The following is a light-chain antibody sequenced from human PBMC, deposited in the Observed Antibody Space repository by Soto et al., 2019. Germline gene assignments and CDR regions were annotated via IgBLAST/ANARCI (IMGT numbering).Light chain of an antibody. J-gene: IGKJ1*01. CDR3: QKRSNWPQT. V-gene: IGKV3-11*01. Sequence: ELVLTQSPGTLSLSPWDRATLSCRGSQSVSNNYLAWYQQKPGQAPRLLIYESSNRATGIADRFSGSGSGTDLNLTISSLEPEDFAVYYCQKRSNWPQTCGQGTKVDIK. CDR1: QSVSNNY. CDR2: ESS.